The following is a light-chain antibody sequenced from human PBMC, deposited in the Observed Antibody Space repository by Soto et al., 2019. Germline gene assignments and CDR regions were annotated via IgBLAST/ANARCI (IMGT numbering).Light chain of an antibody. V-gene: IGKV1-33*01. J-gene: IGKJ5*01. CDR2: ETS. CDR1: QDISSF. Sequence: DIQMTQSPSSLSASVGDRVTITCQASQDISSFLVWYQQKPGKAPKLLIYETSKLERGVPSRFSGSGSGTDFTFTISSLQPEDIATYFCQQYKNLPSFGQGTRLEIK. CDR3: QQYKNLPS.